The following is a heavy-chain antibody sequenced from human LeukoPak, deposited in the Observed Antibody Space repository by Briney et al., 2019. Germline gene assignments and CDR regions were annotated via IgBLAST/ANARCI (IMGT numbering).Heavy chain of an antibody. V-gene: IGHV3-33*01. D-gene: IGHD3-9*01. CDR2: IWYDGSNK. CDR1: GFTFSSYG. CDR3: ARENYDILTGNNNWFDP. Sequence: GGSLRLSCAASGFTFSSYGMHWVRQAPGKGLEWVAVIWYDGSNKYYADSVKGRFTISRDNSKNTLYLQMNSLRAEDTAVYYCARENYDILTGNNNWFDPWGQGTLVTVSS. J-gene: IGHJ5*02.